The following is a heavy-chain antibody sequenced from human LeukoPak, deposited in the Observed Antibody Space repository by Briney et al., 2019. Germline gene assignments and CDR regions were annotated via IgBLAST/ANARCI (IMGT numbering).Heavy chain of an antibody. Sequence: SETLSLTCTVSGGSISSGGYYWSWIRQHPGKGLEWIGYIYYSGGTYYNPSLKSRVTISVDTSKNQFSLKLSSVTAADTAVYYCAREHSSSSGGWVYYMDVWGKGTTVTVSS. D-gene: IGHD6-6*01. CDR3: AREHSSSSGGWVYYMDV. J-gene: IGHJ6*03. V-gene: IGHV4-31*03. CDR2: IYYSGGT. CDR1: GGSISSGGYY.